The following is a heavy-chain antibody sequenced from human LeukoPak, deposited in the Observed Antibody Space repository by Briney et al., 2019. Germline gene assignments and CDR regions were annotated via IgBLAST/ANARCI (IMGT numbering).Heavy chain of an antibody. Sequence: ASVKVSCKVSGYTFTSYGISWVRQAPGQGLEWMGWISAYNGNTNYAQKLQGRVTMTTDTSTSTAYMELRSLRSDDTAVYYCARGDYGDYSYGMDVWGQGTTVTVSS. CDR3: ARGDYGDYSYGMDV. CDR2: ISAYNGNT. D-gene: IGHD4-17*01. V-gene: IGHV1-18*01. J-gene: IGHJ6*02. CDR1: GYTFTSYG.